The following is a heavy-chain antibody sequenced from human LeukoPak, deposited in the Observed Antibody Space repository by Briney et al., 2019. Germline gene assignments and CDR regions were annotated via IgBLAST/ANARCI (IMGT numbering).Heavy chain of an antibody. CDR3: ARGRSYNFRNNYDFWSGYYDYYYYYMDV. J-gene: IGHJ6*03. CDR2: IYYSGSA. Sequence: SETLSLTCTVSGGSISSGGYYWSWIRQHPGKGLEWIGYIYYSGSAYYNPSLKSRVTISVDMSKNQFSLKLSSVTAADTAVYYCARGRSYNFRNNYDFWSGYYDYYYYYMDVWGKGTTVTVSS. D-gene: IGHD3-3*01. CDR1: GGSISSGGYY. V-gene: IGHV4-31*03.